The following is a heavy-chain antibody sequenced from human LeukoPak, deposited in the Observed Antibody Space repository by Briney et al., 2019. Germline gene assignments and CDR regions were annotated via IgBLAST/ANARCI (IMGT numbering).Heavy chain of an antibody. V-gene: IGHV1-2*02. CDR3: ARASGYCSSTSCYRYYFDY. D-gene: IGHD2-2*02. J-gene: IGHJ4*02. CDR1: GYTFTGYY. Sequence: GASVKVSCKASGYTFTGYYMHWVRQAPGQGLEWMGWINPNSGGTNYAQKFQGRVTMTRDTSISTAYMELSRLRSDDTAVYYCARASGYCSSTSCYRYYFDYWGQGTLVTVSS. CDR2: INPNSGGT.